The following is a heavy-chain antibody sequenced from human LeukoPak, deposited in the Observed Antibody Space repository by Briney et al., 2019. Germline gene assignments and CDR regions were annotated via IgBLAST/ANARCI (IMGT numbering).Heavy chain of an antibody. CDR3: ARDLSGIAGYTYGRGIDY. V-gene: IGHV3-7*01. Sequence: GSLRLSCAASGFTFSSHWMSWVRQAPGKGLEWVANIKKDGSEKYYVDAVKGRFTISRDNAKTSLYRQMNSLRAEDTAVYYCARDLSGIAGYTYGRGIDYWGQGTLVTVSS. D-gene: IGHD5-18*01. CDR2: IKKDGSEK. CDR1: GFTFSSHW. J-gene: IGHJ4*02.